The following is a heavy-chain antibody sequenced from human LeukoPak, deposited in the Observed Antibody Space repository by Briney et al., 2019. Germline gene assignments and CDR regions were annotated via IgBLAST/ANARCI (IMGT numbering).Heavy chain of an antibody. CDR3: ARGTLAGYFLGY. J-gene: IGHJ4*02. V-gene: IGHV3-23*01. D-gene: IGHD2-15*01. CDR2: ISYSGDST. Sequence: GGSLGLSCAASGFTFNTYAMSWVRQAPGKGLEWVSSISYSGDSTDYADSVKGRLTISRDNSKNTLGLQMNSLRAEDTAIYYCARGTLAGYFLGYWGRGTLVTVSS. CDR1: GFTFNTYA.